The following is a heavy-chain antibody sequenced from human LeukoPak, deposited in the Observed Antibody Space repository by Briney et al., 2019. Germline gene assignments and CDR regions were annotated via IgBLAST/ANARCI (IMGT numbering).Heavy chain of an antibody. D-gene: IGHD5-18*01. J-gene: IGHJ4*02. V-gene: IGHV4-61*02. CDR3: AREGAGGLDTDTFDY. Sequence: SQTLSLTCTVSGGSISSGSYYWRWIRQPAGKGLEWIGRIYTSGSTNYNPSLKSRVTISVDTSKDQFSLKLSSVTAAHTAVYYCAREGAGGLDTDTFDYWGQGTLVTVSS. CDR2: IYTSGST. CDR1: GGSISSGSYY.